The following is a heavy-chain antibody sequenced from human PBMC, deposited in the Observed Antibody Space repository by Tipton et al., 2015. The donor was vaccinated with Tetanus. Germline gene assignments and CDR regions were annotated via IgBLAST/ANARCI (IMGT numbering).Heavy chain of an antibody. D-gene: IGHD3-10*01. CDR3: ARDDVGSGSSYYFDY. CDR1: GYTFTRYG. Sequence: QSGAEVKKPGASVKVSCKASGYTFTRYGLTWVRQAPGQGPEWMGWISGYNGNTNYAPKFQGRVTMTTDTTTNTAYMELRSLRSDDAAVYYCARDDVGSGSSYYFDYWGQGSQGSVSS. V-gene: IGHV1-18*01. CDR2: ISGYNGNT. J-gene: IGHJ4*02.